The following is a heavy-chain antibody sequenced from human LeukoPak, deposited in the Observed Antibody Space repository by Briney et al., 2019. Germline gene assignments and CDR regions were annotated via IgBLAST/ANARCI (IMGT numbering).Heavy chain of an antibody. D-gene: IGHD1-26*01. CDR2: IYTSGST. J-gene: IGHJ4*02. CDR3: ARGLVGALFDY. V-gene: IGHV4-61*02. CDR1: GGSISSGSYY. Sequence: PSETLSLTCTGSGGSISSGSYYWSWIRQPAGKGLEWIGRIYTSGSTNYNPSLKSRVTISVDTSKNQFSLKLSSVTAADTAVYYCARGLVGALFDYWGQGTLVTVSS.